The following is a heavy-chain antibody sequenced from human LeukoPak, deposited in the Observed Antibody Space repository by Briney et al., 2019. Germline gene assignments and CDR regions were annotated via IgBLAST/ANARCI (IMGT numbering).Heavy chain of an antibody. D-gene: IGHD1-26*01. CDR1: GFTFDDYS. V-gene: IGHV3-23*01. CDR3: AKVGSGSSTTFDY. Sequence: GGSLRLSCAASGFTFDDYSMPWVRQAPGKGLEWVSAISGSGGSTYYADSVKGRFTISRDNSKNTLYLQMNSLRAEDTAVYYCAKVGSGSSTTFDYWGQGTLVTVSS. CDR2: ISGSGGST. J-gene: IGHJ4*02.